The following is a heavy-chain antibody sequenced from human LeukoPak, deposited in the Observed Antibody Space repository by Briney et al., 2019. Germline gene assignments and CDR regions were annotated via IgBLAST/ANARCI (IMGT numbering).Heavy chain of an antibody. D-gene: IGHD2-8*01. CDR2: IYPRDGST. Sequence: GASVKVSCTASGYTFTCNYIHWVRQAPGQGLEWMGMIYPRDGSTSYAQKFQGRVTVTRDTSTSTVHMELSGLRSEDTAVYYCARVTSGDCTNGVCYTSWFDPWGQGTLVTVSS. V-gene: IGHV1-46*01. J-gene: IGHJ5*02. CDR3: ARVTSGDCTNGVCYTSWFDP. CDR1: GYTFTCNY.